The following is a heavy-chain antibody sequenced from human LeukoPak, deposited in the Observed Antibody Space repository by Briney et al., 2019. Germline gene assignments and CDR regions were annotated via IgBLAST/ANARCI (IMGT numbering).Heavy chain of an antibody. CDR1: GYTLTELS. V-gene: IGHV1-24*01. J-gene: IGHJ3*02. CDR2: FDPEDGET. CDR3: ATGSQGGSLPGPYAFDI. Sequence: ASVKVSRKVSGYTLTELSMHWVRQAPGKGLEWMGSFDPEDGETIYAQKFQGRVPMTEATSTDTAYMELSSLRSEDTAVYYCATGSQGGSLPGPYAFDIWGQGTMVTVSS. D-gene: IGHD2-15*01.